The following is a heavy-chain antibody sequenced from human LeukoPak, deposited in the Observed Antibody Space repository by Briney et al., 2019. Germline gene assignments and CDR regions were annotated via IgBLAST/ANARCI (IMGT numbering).Heavy chain of an antibody. V-gene: IGHV4-59*01. Sequence: SQTLSLTCTVSGGSISSYYWSWIRQPPGKGLEWIGYIYYSGSTNYNPSLKSRVTISVDTSKNQFSLKLSSVTAADTAVYYCARAKADVDTAMVYFDYWGQGTLVTVSS. CDR3: ARAKADVDTAMVYFDY. J-gene: IGHJ4*02. D-gene: IGHD5-18*01. CDR2: IYYSGST. CDR1: GGSISSYY.